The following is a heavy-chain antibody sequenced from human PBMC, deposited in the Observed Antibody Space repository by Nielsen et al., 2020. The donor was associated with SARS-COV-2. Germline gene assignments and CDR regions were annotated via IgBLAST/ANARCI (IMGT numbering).Heavy chain of an antibody. V-gene: IGHV3-11*01. CDR3: ARYRAQGFMGFDY. J-gene: IGHJ4*02. Sequence: GGSLTLSCAASGFTSSAYYMSWIRQAPGKGLEWVSYISSSSSTIYYAASVRGRFTTSRDNAKSLLYLQMNSLRAEDTAVYYCARYRAQGFMGFDYWGQGTLVTVSP. CDR2: ISSSSSTI. CDR1: GFTSSAYY. D-gene: IGHD3-16*01.